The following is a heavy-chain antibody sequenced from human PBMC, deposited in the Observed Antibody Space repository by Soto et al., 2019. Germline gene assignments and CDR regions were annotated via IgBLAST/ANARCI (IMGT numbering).Heavy chain of an antibody. J-gene: IGHJ6*03. Sequence: GESLKISCKGSGYSFTSYWIGWVRQMPGKGLEWFGIIYPGDSDTRYSPSFQGQVTISADKSISTAYLQWSSLKASDTAMYYCARLLRYFDWLSGYYYYYMDVWGQGTTVTVSS. CDR3: ARLLRYFDWLSGYYYYYMDV. D-gene: IGHD3-9*01. V-gene: IGHV5-51*01. CDR1: GYSFTSYW. CDR2: IYPGDSDT.